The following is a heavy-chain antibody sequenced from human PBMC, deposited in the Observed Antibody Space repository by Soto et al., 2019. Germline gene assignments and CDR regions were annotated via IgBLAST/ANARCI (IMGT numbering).Heavy chain of an antibody. J-gene: IGHJ5*02. CDR2: IFHSGSI. Sequence: QVLLQESGPGLVRPSQTLSLTCAVPSGSITSGGFYWHWVRQRPGEGLEWIGYIFHSGSIYYNPSLRSRVSMSMDTSNDQFSLNLSSVTAADTAVYFCARGGTGDNGFDTWGQGTLVTVSS. V-gene: IGHV4-31*02. D-gene: IGHD2-8*02. CDR3: ARGGTGDNGFDT. CDR1: SGSITSGGFY.